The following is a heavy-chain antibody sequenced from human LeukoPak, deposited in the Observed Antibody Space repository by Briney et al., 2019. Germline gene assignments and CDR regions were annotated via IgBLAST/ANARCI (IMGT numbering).Heavy chain of an antibody. CDR1: GDSVSSNSAA. CDR2: TYYMSKWFN. D-gene: IGHD3-10*01. V-gene: IGHV6-1*01. J-gene: IGHJ2*01. CDR3: ARAGSTGTWYFDL. Sequence: SQTLSLTCAISGDSVSSNSAAWNWIRQSPSRGLEWLVRTYYMSKWFNDYALSVKSRITINPDTSKNQFSLQLNSVTPEDTAVYYCARAGSTGTWYFDLWGRGTLVTVSS.